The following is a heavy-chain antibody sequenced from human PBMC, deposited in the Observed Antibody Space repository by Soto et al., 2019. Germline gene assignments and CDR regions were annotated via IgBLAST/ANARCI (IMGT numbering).Heavy chain of an antibody. V-gene: IGHV3-23*01. CDR1: GFTFSSYA. D-gene: IGHD3-10*01. CDR2: ISGSGGST. CDR3: AKGSGFLVYFDY. Sequence: GGSLRLSCAASGFTFSSYAMSWVRQAPGKGLEWVSAISGSGGSTYYADSVKGRFTISVDTSKNQFSLKLTSVTAADTAVYYWAKGSGFLVYFDYWGQGTLVTVSS. J-gene: IGHJ4*02.